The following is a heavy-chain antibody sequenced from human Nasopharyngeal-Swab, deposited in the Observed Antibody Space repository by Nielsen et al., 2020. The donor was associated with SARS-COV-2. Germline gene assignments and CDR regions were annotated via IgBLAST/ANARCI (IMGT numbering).Heavy chain of an antibody. CDR1: GHTFTSYD. Sequence: ASVKVSCKASGHTFTSYDINWVRQATGQGLEWMGWMNPNSGNTGYAQKFQGRVTMTRNTSISTAYMELSSLRSEDTAVYYCARAGRLEITGWFDPWGQGTLVTVSS. CDR2: MNPNSGNT. J-gene: IGHJ5*02. CDR3: ARAGRLEITGWFDP. V-gene: IGHV1-8*01. D-gene: IGHD1-1*01.